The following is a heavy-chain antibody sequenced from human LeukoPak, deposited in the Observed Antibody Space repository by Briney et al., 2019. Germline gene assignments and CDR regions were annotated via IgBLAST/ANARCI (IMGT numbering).Heavy chain of an antibody. Sequence: PGGSLRLSCAASGFTFSSYAMSWVRQAPGKGLEWVSAISGSGGSTYYADSVKGRFAISRDNSKNTLYLQMNSLRAEDTAVYYCAKDLNSHRGIAAGGIDYWGQGTLVTVSS. V-gene: IGHV3-23*01. J-gene: IGHJ4*02. CDR3: AKDLNSHRGIAAGGIDY. D-gene: IGHD6-13*01. CDR2: ISGSGGST. CDR1: GFTFSSYA.